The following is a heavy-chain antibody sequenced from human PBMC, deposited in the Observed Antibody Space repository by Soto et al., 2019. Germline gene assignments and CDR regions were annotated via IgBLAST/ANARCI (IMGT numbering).Heavy chain of an antibody. Sequence: SETLSLTCTVSGGSISSGGYYWSWIRQHPGKGLEWIGYIYYSGSTYYNPSLKSRVTISVDTSKNQFSLKLSSVTAADTAVYYCARDSVTTAQFDYWGQGTLVTVSS. D-gene: IGHD4-17*01. J-gene: IGHJ4*02. CDR3: ARDSVTTAQFDY. CDR1: GGSISSGGYY. V-gene: IGHV4-31*03. CDR2: IYYSGST.